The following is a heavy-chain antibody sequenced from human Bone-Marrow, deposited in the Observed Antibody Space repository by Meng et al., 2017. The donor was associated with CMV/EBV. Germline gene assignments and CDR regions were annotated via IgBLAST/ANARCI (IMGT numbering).Heavy chain of an antibody. CDR3: TTDGGSYYGFDY. V-gene: IGHV3-15*01. D-gene: IGHD1-26*01. J-gene: IGHJ4*02. CDR1: GFTFSNAW. CDR2: IKSKTDGGTT. Sequence: GGSLRLSCAASGFTFSNAWTSWVRQAPGKGLEWVGRIKSKTDGGTTDYAAPVKGRFTISRDDSKNTLYLQMNSLKTEDTAVYYCTTDGGSYYGFDYWGQGTLVTVSS.